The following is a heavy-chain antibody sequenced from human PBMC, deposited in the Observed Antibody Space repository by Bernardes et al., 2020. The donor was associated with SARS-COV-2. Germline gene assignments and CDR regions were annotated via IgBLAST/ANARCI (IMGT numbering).Heavy chain of an antibody. CDR1: GYTFTVYH. CDR3: LSVTWSQRDGFDV. Sequence: ASVKVSCKASGYTFTVYHIHWVRQAPGQGLEWMGWIYPNTGATTYAQNFQGRVTMTRDTSITTAYMELSGLRIDDTAVYYCLSVTWSQRDGFDVWGQGTVVTGSS. J-gene: IGHJ3*01. V-gene: IGHV1-2*02. CDR2: IYPNTGAT. D-gene: IGHD1-26*01.